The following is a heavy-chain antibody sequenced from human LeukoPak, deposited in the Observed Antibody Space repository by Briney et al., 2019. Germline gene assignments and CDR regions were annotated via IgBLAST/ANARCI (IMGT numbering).Heavy chain of an antibody. CDR3: AKDKSYVFDP. Sequence: GGSLRLSCAASGFTFSSYAMSWVRQAPGKGLEWVSGLSVNGINTYYGGSVKGRVTISRDNSKNTLYLQMSSLRAKNKAGDYCAKDKSYVFDPW. CDR2: LSVNGINT. J-gene: IGHJ5*02. CDR1: GFTFSSYA. D-gene: IGHD5-18*01. V-gene: IGHV3-23*01.